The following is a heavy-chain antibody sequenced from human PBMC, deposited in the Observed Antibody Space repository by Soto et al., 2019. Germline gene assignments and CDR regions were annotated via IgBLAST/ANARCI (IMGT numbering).Heavy chain of an antibody. CDR2: INAGSGNT. J-gene: IGHJ3*02. CDR1: GYTFSAYT. CDR3: ARDTETLGPRANDALDI. D-gene: IGHD3-3*02. V-gene: IGHV1-3*01. Sequence: QAQLVQSGAEMKKPGASVKVSCKATGYTFSAYTRTWLRQAPGQSLEGRGWINAGSGNTKYSQNFQGRVSITRDTSASTVYMELTGLTSEDTAVYYCARDTETLGPRANDALDIWGQGTMVTVSS.